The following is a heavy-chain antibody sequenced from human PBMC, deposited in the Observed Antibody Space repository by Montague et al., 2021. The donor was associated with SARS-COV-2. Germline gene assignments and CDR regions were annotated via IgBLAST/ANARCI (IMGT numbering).Heavy chain of an antibody. CDR3: ASYDFWSGYTDDL. J-gene: IGHJ5*02. Sequence: TLSLTCTVSGVSITSDIYFWHWFRQPAGKGLEWIGRVYPPATNKYNPSLRSRLTLAFDTSKNQISLNLTSVTAADAAVYYCASYDFWSGYTDDLWGPGIRVTVSS. D-gene: IGHD3-3*01. CDR2: VYPPATN. V-gene: IGHV4-61*02. CDR1: GVSITSDIYF.